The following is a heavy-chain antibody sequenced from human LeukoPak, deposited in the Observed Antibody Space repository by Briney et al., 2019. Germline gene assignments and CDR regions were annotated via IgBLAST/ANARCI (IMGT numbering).Heavy chain of an antibody. CDR2: INPKSGRT. CDR3: ARADFVDAGPYLIGP. D-gene: IGHD3-3*01. J-gene: IGHJ5*02. CDR1: GYSFTDYY. V-gene: IGHV1-2*02. Sequence: ASVKVSCKTSGYSFTDYYIHWARQAPGQGLEWMGWINPKSGRTSSARKFQDRVTMTRDPSISTVYMDMAWLTSDDTAIYFCARADFVDAGPYLIGPWGQGTLVTVSS.